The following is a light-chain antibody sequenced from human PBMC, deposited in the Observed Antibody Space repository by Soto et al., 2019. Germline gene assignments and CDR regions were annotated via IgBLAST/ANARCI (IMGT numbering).Light chain of an antibody. Sequence: EIVLTPSPAPLSLSPGERATLSCRARQSVSSYLAWYQQKPGQAPRLLIYDASNRATGIPARFSGSGSGTDFTLTISSLEPEDFAVYYCQQRSNWHPVYTFGQGTKLEIK. V-gene: IGKV3-11*01. CDR1: QSVSSY. CDR2: DAS. J-gene: IGKJ2*01. CDR3: QQRSNWHPVYT.